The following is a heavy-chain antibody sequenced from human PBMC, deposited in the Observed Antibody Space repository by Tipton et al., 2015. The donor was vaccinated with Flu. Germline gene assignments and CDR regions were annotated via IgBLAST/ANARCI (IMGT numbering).Heavy chain of an antibody. J-gene: IGHJ3*02. CDR2: IYTSGST. Sequence: TLSLTCTVSGGSISSYYWSWIRQPAGKGLEWIGRIYTSGSTNYNPSLKSRVTMSVDTSKNQFSLKLSSVTAADTAVYYCAGPARAGIAAEGDAFDIWGQGTMVTVSS. V-gene: IGHV4-4*07. CDR1: GGSISSYY. CDR3: AGPARAGIAAEGDAFDI. D-gene: IGHD6-13*01.